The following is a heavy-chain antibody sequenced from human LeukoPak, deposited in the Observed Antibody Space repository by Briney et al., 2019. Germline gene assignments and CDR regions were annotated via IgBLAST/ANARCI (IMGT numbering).Heavy chain of an antibody. Sequence: PSETLSLTCTVSGGSISSHYWSWIRQPPGNGLEWIGYIYYSGSTNYNPSLKSRVTISVDTSKNQFSLKLSSVTTADSAVYYCARVKGSSSHYGMDVWGQGTTVTVSS. CDR1: GGSISSHY. D-gene: IGHD6-13*01. CDR2: IYYSGST. V-gene: IGHV4-59*11. CDR3: ARVKGSSSHYGMDV. J-gene: IGHJ6*02.